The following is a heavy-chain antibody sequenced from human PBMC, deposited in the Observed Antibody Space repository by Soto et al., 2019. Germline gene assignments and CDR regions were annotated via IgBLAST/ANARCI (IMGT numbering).Heavy chain of an antibody. CDR3: ARAKYSGYLDY. J-gene: IGHJ4*02. D-gene: IGHD5-12*01. CDR1: GGSISSYY. Sequence: SETLSLTCTVSGGSISSYYWSWIRQPPGKGLEWVGYIYYSGSTNYNPSLKSRVTISVDTSKNQFSLKLSSVTAADTAVYYCARAKYSGYLDYWGQGTLVTVS. V-gene: IGHV4-59*08. CDR2: IYYSGST.